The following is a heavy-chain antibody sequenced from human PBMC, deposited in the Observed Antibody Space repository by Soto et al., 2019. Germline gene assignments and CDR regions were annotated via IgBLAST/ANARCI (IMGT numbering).Heavy chain of an antibody. J-gene: IGHJ4*02. D-gene: IGHD3-22*01. V-gene: IGHV1-18*01. CDR2: ISAYNGNT. Sequence: ASVKVSCKASGYTFTSYGISWVRQAPGQGLEWMGWISAYNGNTNYAQKLQGRVTMTTDTSTSTAYMELRSLRSDDTAVYYCARDPTTYYYDSSGYYAPDYWGQGTLVTVSS. CDR3: ARDPTTYYYDSSGYYAPDY. CDR1: GYTFTSYG.